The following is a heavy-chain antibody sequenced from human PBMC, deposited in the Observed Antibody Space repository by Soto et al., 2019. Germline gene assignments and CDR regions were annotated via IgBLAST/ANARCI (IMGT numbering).Heavy chain of an antibody. Sequence: SETLSLTCSVSGADINTYSWTWIRQPAGKGLEWIGRIYTSASINYNPSLKGRVTLSVDTSTNQVSLRLASVTAADTAIYYCAKDREAGYNFYYGMDVWGQGTTVTVSS. D-gene: IGHD6-19*01. V-gene: IGHV4-4*07. CDR1: GADINTYS. CDR2: IYTSASI. CDR3: AKDREAGYNFYYGMDV. J-gene: IGHJ6*02.